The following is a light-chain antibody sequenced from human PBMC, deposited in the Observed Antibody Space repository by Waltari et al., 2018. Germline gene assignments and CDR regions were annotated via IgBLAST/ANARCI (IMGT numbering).Light chain of an antibody. CDR1: QNLLHSNGYNY. J-gene: IGKJ1*01. CDR2: MGS. Sequence: DFVMTQSPLSLPVTPGEPASISCRSSQNLLHSNGYNYLDWYLQKPGQSPKLLIYMGSNRASGVPDRFSGSGSGTEFTLKISRVEAEDVGVYYCMQPLQTPWTFGQGTKVEIK. CDR3: MQPLQTPWT. V-gene: IGKV2-28*01.